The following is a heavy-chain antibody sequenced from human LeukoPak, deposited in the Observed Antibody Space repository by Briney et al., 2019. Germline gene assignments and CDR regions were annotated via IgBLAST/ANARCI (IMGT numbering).Heavy chain of an antibody. CDR1: GYTFTSYG. CDR2: ISAYNGNT. Sequence: GASVKVSCKASGYTFTSYGISWVRQAPGQGLEWMGWISAYNGNTNYAQKLQGRVTMTTDTSTSTAYMELRSLRSDDTAVYYCARNPNDSSGYYYGNYFDYWGQGTLVTVSS. J-gene: IGHJ4*02. V-gene: IGHV1-18*01. CDR3: ARNPNDSSGYYYGNYFDY. D-gene: IGHD3-22*01.